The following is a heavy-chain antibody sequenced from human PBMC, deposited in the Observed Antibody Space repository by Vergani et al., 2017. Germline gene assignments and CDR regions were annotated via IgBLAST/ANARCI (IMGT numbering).Heavy chain of an antibody. CDR2: LNTNTGDP. CDR3: SREGGGVDY. CDR1: GYTFTRYA. Sequence: QVQLVQSGSELKKPGASVKLSCKASGYTFTRYALSWVRQAPGQGLEWLGWLNTNTGDPTYAQAFRGRFVFSLDTSVSTAFLQISSLKAEDTAVYYCSREGGGVDYWGQGTLVTVSS. D-gene: IGHD4-17*01. J-gene: IGHJ4*02. V-gene: IGHV7-4-1*02.